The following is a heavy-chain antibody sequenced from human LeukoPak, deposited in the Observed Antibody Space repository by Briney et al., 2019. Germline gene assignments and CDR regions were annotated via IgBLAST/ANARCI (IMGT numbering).Heavy chain of an antibody. J-gene: IGHJ4*02. CDR2: INTYNGNT. V-gene: IGHV1-8*01. CDR1: GYTFSRYG. Sequence: ASVKVSCKASGYTFSRYGISWVRQAPGQGLEWMGWINTYNGNTGYAQKFQGRVTMTRNTSISTAYMELSSLRSEDTAVYYCARADRVVIAEYYFDYWGQGTLVTVSS. D-gene: IGHD3-3*01. CDR3: ARADRVVIAEYYFDY.